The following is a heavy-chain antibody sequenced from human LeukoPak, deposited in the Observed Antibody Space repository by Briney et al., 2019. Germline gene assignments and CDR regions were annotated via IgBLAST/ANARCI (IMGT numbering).Heavy chain of an antibody. V-gene: IGHV5-51*01. CDR1: GYSFTSYW. J-gene: IGHJ4*02. D-gene: IGHD5-12*01. Sequence: GESLKISCKGSGYSFTSYWIGWVRQMPGKGLEWTGIIYPGDSDTRYSPSFQGQVTISADKSISTAYLQWSSLKASDTAMYYCARLLRPGRYSGYDSGGYWGQGTLVTVSS. CDR2: IYPGDSDT. CDR3: ARLLRPGRYSGYDSGGY.